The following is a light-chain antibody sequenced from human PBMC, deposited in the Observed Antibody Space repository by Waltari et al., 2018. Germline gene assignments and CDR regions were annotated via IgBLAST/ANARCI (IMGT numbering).Light chain of an antibody. CDR3: QTGGHGTWV. J-gene: IGLJ3*02. CDR2: VNSDGSH. Sequence: QLVLTQSPSASASLGASVKLTCPLRSGHGGTTVARHQQQPEKGPRFLMKVNSDGSHSKGDEIPDRFSGSSSGAERYLTISTVQSEDEAVYYCQTGGHGTWVFGGGTKLTVL. CDR1: SGHGGTT. V-gene: IGLV4-69*02.